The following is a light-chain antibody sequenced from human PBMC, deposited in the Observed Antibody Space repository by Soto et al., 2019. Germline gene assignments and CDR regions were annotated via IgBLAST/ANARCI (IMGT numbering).Light chain of an antibody. CDR2: EVS. V-gene: IGLV2-14*01. CDR1: SSDVGGYNY. CDR3: SSYTSSSTNVV. Sequence: QSALTQPASVSGSPGQSITISCTRTSSDVGGYNYVSWYQQHPGKAPKLMIYEVSNRPSGVSNRFSGSKSGNTASLTISGLQAEDEADYYCSSYTSSSTNVVFGGGTKLTVL. J-gene: IGLJ2*01.